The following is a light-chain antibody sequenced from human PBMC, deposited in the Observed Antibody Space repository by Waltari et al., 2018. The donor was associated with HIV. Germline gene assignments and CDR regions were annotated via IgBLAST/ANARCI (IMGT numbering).Light chain of an antibody. V-gene: IGKV3D-15*01. J-gene: IGKJ1*01. CDR1: QNITNK. CDR2: DAS. Sequence: EVVLTQVPSTLSVSLGEGASLSCRASQNITNKLGWYQQKAGQAPRLLIYDASRRATAIPDRFSGSGSGTEFNLTISRLVFEDVAVYVCQQYKYWPETFGQGTKVEIK. CDR3: QQYKYWPET.